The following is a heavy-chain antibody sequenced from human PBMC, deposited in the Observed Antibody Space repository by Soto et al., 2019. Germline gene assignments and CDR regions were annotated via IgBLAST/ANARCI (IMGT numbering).Heavy chain of an antibody. D-gene: IGHD2-21*02. CDR2: INAGNGNT. CDR3: ARGVLYCGGDCYPGWFDP. J-gene: IGHJ5*02. Sequence: ASVKVSCKASGYTFTSYAMHWVRQAPGQRLEWMGWINAGNGNTKYSQKFQGRVTITRDTSASTAYMELSSLRSEDTAVYYCARGVLYCGGDCYPGWFDPWGQGTLVTVS. V-gene: IGHV1-3*01. CDR1: GYTFTSYA.